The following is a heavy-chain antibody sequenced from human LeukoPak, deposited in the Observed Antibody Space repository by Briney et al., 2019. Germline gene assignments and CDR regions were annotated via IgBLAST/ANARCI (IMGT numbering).Heavy chain of an antibody. D-gene: IGHD4-17*01. V-gene: IGHV4-61*02. Sequence: SQTLSLTCTVSGDSISSGDYYWSWIRQPAGEGLEWIGRISSSGSTNYNPSLKSRVTISVDTSKNQFSLKLSSVTAADTAVYYCARVTVYGEYYYYYYYMDVWGKGTTVTVSS. CDR1: GDSISSGDYY. CDR2: ISSSGST. CDR3: ARVTVYGEYYYYYYYMDV. J-gene: IGHJ6*03.